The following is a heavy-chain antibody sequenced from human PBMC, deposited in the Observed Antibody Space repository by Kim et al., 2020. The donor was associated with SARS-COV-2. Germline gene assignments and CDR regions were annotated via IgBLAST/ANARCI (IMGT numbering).Heavy chain of an antibody. CDR2: INSDGSST. V-gene: IGHV3-74*01. CDR1: GFTFSSYW. Sequence: GGSLRLSCAASGFTFSSYWMHWVRQAPGKGLVWVSRINSDGSSTSYADSVKGRLTISRDNAKNTLYLQMNSLRAEDTAVYYCARAVTRTSVYNWGQGTLVTVSS. CDR3: ARAVTRTSVYN. J-gene: IGHJ4*02. D-gene: IGHD2-2*01.